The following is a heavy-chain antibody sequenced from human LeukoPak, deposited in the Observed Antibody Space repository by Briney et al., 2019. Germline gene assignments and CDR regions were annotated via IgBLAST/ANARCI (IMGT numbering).Heavy chain of an antibody. J-gene: IGHJ4*02. V-gene: IGHV3-23*01. Sequence: GGSLRLSCAASGFTFTNYAMTWVRQAPGKGLEWVSAISGSGGSTYYADSVKGRFTISRDNSKNTLYLQMNSLRAEDTAVYYCAKDLDTAMVKLGYWGQGTLVTVSS. CDR1: GFTFTNYA. CDR2: ISGSGGST. CDR3: AKDLDTAMVKLGY. D-gene: IGHD5-18*01.